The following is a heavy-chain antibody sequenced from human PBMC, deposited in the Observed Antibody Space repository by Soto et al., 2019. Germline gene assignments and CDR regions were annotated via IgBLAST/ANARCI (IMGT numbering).Heavy chain of an antibody. J-gene: IGHJ6*02. Sequence: QVQLQESGPGLVKPSQTLSLTCTVSGGSIRSGGYYWSRIRQHPGKGLEWIGYIYYSGSTYYNPSLKSRVTISVDTSKNPFCLKLSSVTAGDTAVYYCAASCVGCGGFNYYGMDVWGQGTTVTVSS. V-gene: IGHV4-31*03. D-gene: IGHD2-21*01. CDR3: AASCVGCGGFNYYGMDV. CDR2: IYYSGST. CDR1: GGSIRSGGYY.